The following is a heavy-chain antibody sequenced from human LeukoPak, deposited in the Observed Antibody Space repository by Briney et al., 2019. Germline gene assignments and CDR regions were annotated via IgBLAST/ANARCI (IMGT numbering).Heavy chain of an antibody. J-gene: IGHJ5*02. D-gene: IGHD3-3*01. V-gene: IGHV3-30-3*01. CDR3: ARDYGITIFGVVS. CDR1: GFTFSSYA. Sequence: GGSLRLSCAASGFTFSSYAMHWVRQALGKGLEGVAVISYDGSNKYYADSVKGRFTISRDNSKNTLYLQMNSLRAEDTAVYYCARDYGITIFGVVSWGQGTLVTVSS. CDR2: ISYDGSNK.